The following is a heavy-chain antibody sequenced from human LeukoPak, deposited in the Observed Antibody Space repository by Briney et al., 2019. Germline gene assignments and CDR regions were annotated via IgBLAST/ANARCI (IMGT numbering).Heavy chain of an antibody. CDR1: GFTFSSSG. CDR2: VRFDGSNK. D-gene: IGHD3-3*01. Sequence: GGSLRLSCAASGFTFSSSGMHWVRQAPGKGLEWVAFVRFDGSNKYYADSVKGRFTISRDNSKNTLYLQMNSLRAEDAAVYYCAKDYDFWSGYYSPTRGYFDCWGQGTLVTVSS. V-gene: IGHV3-30*02. CDR3: AKDYDFWSGYYSPTRGYFDC. J-gene: IGHJ4*02.